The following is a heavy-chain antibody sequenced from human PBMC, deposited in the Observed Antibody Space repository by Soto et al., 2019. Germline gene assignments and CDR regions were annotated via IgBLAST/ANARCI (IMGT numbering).Heavy chain of an antibody. CDR2: IIPIFGTA. Sequence: QVQLVQSGAEVKKPGSSVKVSCKASGGTFSSYAISWVRQAPGQGLEWMGGIIPIFGTANYAQKFQGRVTITSDESTSTAYMELSRLRSEDTAVYYCARAVVVITTAPYYYYYGMDVWGQGTTVTVSS. J-gene: IGHJ6*02. D-gene: IGHD3-22*01. CDR1: GGTFSSYA. CDR3: ARAVVVITTAPYYYYYGMDV. V-gene: IGHV1-69*01.